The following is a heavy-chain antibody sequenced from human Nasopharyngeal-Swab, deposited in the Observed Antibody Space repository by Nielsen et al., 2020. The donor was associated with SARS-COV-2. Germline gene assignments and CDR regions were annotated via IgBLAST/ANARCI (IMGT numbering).Heavy chain of an antibody. Sequence: ASVKVSCKASGYTFTGYYMHWVRQAPGQGLEWMGWINPNSGGTNYAQKFQGWVTMTRDTSISTAYMELSRLRSDDTAVYYCATQSGGRDYYYGMDVWGQGTTVTVSS. D-gene: IGHD3-10*01. CDR2: INPNSGGT. J-gene: IGHJ6*02. V-gene: IGHV1-2*04. CDR1: GYTFTGYY. CDR3: ATQSGGRDYYYGMDV.